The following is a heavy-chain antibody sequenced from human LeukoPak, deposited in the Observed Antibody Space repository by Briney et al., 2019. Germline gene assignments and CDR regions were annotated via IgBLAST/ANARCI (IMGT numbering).Heavy chain of an antibody. D-gene: IGHD6-19*01. CDR1: GFTFSSYA. J-gene: IGHJ3*02. V-gene: IGHV3-23*01. CDR2: ISGSGGST. Sequence: PGGSLSLSCAASGFTFSSYAMSWVRQAPGKGLEWVSAISGSGGSTYYADSVKGRFTISRDNSKNTLYLQMNSLRAEDTAVYYCARVRSGQWLVPDAFDIWGQGTMVTVSS. CDR3: ARVRSGQWLVPDAFDI.